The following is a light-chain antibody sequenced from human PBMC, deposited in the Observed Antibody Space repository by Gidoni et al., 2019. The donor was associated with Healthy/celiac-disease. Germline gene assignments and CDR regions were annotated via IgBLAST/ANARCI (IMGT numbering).Light chain of an antibody. CDR1: QSLVYSDGNTY. CDR2: KVS. J-gene: IGKJ1*01. V-gene: IGKV2-30*01. Sequence: DVVMTQSPLSLPVTLGQPASISCRSSQSLVYSDGNTYLNWFQKRPGQSPRRLIYKVSNRDSGVRERFSGSGSGTDLTLKISRVEAEDVGVDYGMQGTHGPVTFGQGTKVEIK. CDR3: MQGTHGPVT.